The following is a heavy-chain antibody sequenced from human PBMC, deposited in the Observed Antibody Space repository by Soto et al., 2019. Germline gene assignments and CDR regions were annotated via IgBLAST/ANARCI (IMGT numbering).Heavy chain of an antibody. J-gene: IGHJ4*02. CDR3: ARDNSGYYQYYFDY. CDR2: ISTYNGHT. CDR1: VYTFTSYG. D-gene: IGHD3-22*01. V-gene: IGHV1-18*01. Sequence: QVQLVQSGAEVKKPGASVKVSCKTSVYTFTSYGINWVRQAPGQGLEWMGWISTYNGHTNYAQKVQGRVTMTTDTTTSTSYMELRSLRSDDTAVYYCARDNSGYYQYYFDYWGQGTLVTVSS.